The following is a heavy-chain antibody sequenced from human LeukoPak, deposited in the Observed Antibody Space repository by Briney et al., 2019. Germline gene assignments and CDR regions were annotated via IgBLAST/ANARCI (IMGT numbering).Heavy chain of an antibody. Sequence: ASVKVSCKASGYTFTSYDINWVRQATGQGLEWMGWMNPNSGNTGYAQKFQGRVTMTRNTSISTAYMELSSLRSEDTAVYYCARDGNYYDSSGYPPPFDYWGQGTLVTVSS. J-gene: IGHJ4*02. D-gene: IGHD3-22*01. CDR1: GYTFTSYD. V-gene: IGHV1-8*01. CDR2: MNPNSGNT. CDR3: ARDGNYYDSSGYPPPFDY.